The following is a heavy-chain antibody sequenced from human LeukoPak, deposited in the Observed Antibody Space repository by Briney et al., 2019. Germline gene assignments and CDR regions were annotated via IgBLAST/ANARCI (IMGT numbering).Heavy chain of an antibody. J-gene: IGHJ4*01. CDR3: AKPSGSGVDY. D-gene: IGHD1-26*01. CDR1: GFTFSTHD. V-gene: IGHV3-30*02. CDR2: IRYDGSNE. Sequence: PGGSLRLSCGAYGFTFSTHDMDWVRQAQGKGGEGVAFIRYDGSNEDYADSVKGRFTISRDNSKNTLYLQMNSVRSEDTALYYCAKPSGSGVDYWGQGTRVSVSS.